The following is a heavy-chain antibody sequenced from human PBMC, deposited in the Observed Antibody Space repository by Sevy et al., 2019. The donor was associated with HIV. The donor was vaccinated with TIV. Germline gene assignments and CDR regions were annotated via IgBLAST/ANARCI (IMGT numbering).Heavy chain of an antibody. D-gene: IGHD6-19*01. CDR3: ARGSSVWYMHLYY. CDR2: IGAYNGNT. CDR1: GYTFTTYG. J-gene: IGHJ4*02. V-gene: IGHV1-18*01. Sequence: ASVKVSCKASGYTFTTYGISWVRQAPGQGLEWMGWIGAYNGNTNYAQKFQGRVTMTTDTSTSTAYMELRSLRSDDAAVYFCARGSSVWYMHLYYWGQGTLVTVSS.